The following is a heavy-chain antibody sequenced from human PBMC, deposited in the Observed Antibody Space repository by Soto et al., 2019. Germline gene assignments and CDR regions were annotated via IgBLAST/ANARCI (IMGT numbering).Heavy chain of an antibody. CDR1: GFTFSSYE. J-gene: IGHJ4*02. CDR3: ARLEAAAHFDY. Sequence: GGSLRLSCAASGFTFSSYEMNWVRQAPGKGLEWVSYISSSGSTIYYAGSVKGRFTISRDNAKNSLYLQMNSLRAEDTAVYYCARLEAAAHFDYWGQGTLVTVSS. D-gene: IGHD6-13*01. V-gene: IGHV3-48*03. CDR2: ISSSGSTI.